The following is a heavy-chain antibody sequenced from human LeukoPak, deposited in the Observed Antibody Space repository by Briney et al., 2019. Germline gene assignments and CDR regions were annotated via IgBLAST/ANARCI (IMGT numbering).Heavy chain of an antibody. CDR2: ISYDESNK. D-gene: IGHD3-22*01. J-gene: IGHJ6*04. CDR1: GFTFSSYA. Sequence: GGSLRLSCAASGFTFSSYAMHWVRQAPGKGLEWVAVISYDESNKYYADSVKGRFTISRDNSKNTLYLQMNSLRAEDTAVYYCAKDKAMIVVVITDDAFDIWGKGTTVTISS. CDR3: AKDKAMIVVVITDDAFDI. V-gene: IGHV3-30*04.